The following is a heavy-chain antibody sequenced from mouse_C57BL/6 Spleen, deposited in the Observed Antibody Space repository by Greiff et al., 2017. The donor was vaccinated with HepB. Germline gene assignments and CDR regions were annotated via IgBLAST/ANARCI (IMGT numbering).Heavy chain of an antibody. CDR1: GFTFSDYG. CDR2: ISSGSSTI. J-gene: IGHJ4*01. D-gene: IGHD1-1*01. CDR3: ARRTVVAPYYAMDY. V-gene: IGHV5-17*01. Sequence: EVKLMESGGGLVKPGGSLKLSCAASGFTFSDYGMHWVRQAPEKGLEWVAYISSGSSTIYYADTVKGRFTISRDNAKNTLFLQMTSLRSEDTAMYYCARRTVVAPYYAMDYWGQGTSVTVSS.